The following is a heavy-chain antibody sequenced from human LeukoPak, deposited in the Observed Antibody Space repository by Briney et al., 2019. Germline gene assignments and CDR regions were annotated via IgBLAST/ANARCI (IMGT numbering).Heavy chain of an antibody. CDR3: ARAPANKYDSRLPEDY. Sequence: PGGSVKVSCKASGYTFTGYYIHWVRQAPGQGLEWMGITNPSDSTTSYAQKVQGRVTMTRDTSTSTVYLEVRSLSSEDTAVYYCARAPANKYDSRLPEDYWGQGTLVTVSS. CDR1: GYTFTGYY. J-gene: IGHJ4*02. D-gene: IGHD3-22*01. V-gene: IGHV1-46*01. CDR2: TNPSDSTT.